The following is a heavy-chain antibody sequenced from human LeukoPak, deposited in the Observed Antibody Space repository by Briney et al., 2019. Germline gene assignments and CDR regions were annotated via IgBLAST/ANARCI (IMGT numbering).Heavy chain of an antibody. V-gene: IGHV4-59*01. CDR3: AGGTFDGPLYGTYWYFHV. CDR1: RGSPTNNY. J-gene: IGHJ2*01. Sequence: SGTLSLTRTVSRGSPTNNYGSWVRPPPQEAVGWGGYVYSKGRANYNPPPQCRVTMSIETSKNQFSLKVPSVTAADTAVYYCAGGTFDGPLYGTYWYFHVWGRGTLVTVSS. CDR2: VYSKGRA. D-gene: IGHD1-14*01.